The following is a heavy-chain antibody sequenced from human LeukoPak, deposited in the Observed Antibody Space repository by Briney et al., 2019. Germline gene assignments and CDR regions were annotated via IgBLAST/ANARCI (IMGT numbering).Heavy chain of an antibody. D-gene: IGHD1-26*01. J-gene: IGHJ4*02. Sequence: GASVKVSCKASGGTFSSYAISWVRQAPGQGLEWMGRIIPILGIADYTQKFQGRVTMTADKSTSTAYMELSSLRSEDTAVYYCARGGGSYYDPAGLRVDYWGQGTLVTVSS. CDR3: ARGGGSYYDPAGLRVDY. V-gene: IGHV1-69*04. CDR1: GGTFSSYA. CDR2: IIPILGIA.